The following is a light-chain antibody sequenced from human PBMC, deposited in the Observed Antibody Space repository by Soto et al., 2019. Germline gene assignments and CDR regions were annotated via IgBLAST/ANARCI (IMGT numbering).Light chain of an antibody. J-gene: IGLJ1*01. Sequence: QSVLTQSPSASGTPGQRVTISCSGSSSNIGSNSVSWYQHLPGTAPKLLIYYTTKRPSGVPDRFSGSKSATSASLDISGLQSEDEADYYCAAWDDNLGGYVFATGTKVTVL. CDR2: YTT. V-gene: IGLV1-44*01. CDR1: SSNIGSNS. CDR3: AAWDDNLGGYV.